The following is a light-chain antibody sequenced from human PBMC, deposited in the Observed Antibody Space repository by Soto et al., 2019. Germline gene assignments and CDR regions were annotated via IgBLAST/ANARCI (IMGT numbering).Light chain of an antibody. CDR2: GAS. V-gene: IGKV3D-15*01. CDR1: QSVSNN. J-gene: IGKJ1*01. CDR3: QQYNNWPWT. Sequence: EIVLTQSPGTLSLSPGERATLSFRTSQSVSNNYLAWYQQKPGQAPRLLIYGASSRATGVPDRFSGSGSETEFTLTISSLQSEDFAVYYCQQYNNWPWTFGQGTKVDIK.